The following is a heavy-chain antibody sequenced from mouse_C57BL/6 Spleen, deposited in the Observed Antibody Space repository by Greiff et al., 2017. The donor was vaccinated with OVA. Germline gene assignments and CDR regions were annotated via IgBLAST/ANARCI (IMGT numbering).Heavy chain of an antibody. J-gene: IGHJ1*03. CDR1: GYTFTGYW. Sequence: VKLMESGAELMKPGASVKLSCKATGYTFTGYWIAWVKQRPGHGLEWIGEILPGSGSTNYNEKFKGKATFTADTSSNTAYMQLSSLTTEDADIDYCARDYGSSYDWYFDVWGTGTTVTVSS. CDR3: ARDYGSSYDWYFDV. D-gene: IGHD1-1*01. V-gene: IGHV1-9*01. CDR2: ILPGSGST.